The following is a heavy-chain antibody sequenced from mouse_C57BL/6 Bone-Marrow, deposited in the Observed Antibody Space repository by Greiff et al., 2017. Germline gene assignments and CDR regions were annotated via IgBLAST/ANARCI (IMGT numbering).Heavy chain of an antibody. Sequence: QVQLKQSGPELVKPGASVKLSCKASGYTFTSYDINWVKQRPGQGLEWIGWIYPRDGSTKYNEKFKGKATLTVDTSSSTAYMELHSLTSEDSAVYFCARKFITTVVPRYFDVWGTGTTVTVSS. CDR2: IYPRDGST. CDR1: GYTFTSYD. J-gene: IGHJ1*03. V-gene: IGHV1-85*01. CDR3: ARKFITTVVPRYFDV. D-gene: IGHD1-1*01.